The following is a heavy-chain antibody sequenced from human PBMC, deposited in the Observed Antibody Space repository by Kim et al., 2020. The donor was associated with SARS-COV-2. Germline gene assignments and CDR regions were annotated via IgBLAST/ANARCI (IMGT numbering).Heavy chain of an antibody. CDR2: INPSGGST. CDR3: ARDMGIVGATTDYYYGMDV. J-gene: IGHJ6*02. CDR1: GYTFTSYY. V-gene: IGHV1-46*01. Sequence: ASVKVSCKASGYTFTSYYMHWVRQAPGQGLEWMEIINPSGGSTSYAQKFQGRVTMTRDTSTSTVYMELSSLRSEDTAVYYCARDMGIVGATTDYYYGMDVWGQGTTVTVSS. D-gene: IGHD1-26*01.